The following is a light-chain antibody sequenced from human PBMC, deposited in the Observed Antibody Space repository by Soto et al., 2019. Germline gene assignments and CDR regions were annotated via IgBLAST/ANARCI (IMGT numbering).Light chain of an antibody. V-gene: IGKV1-5*03. CDR1: QGISDS. CDR2: EAS. J-gene: IGKJ1*01. CDR3: QQYNGFWT. Sequence: DIQMTQSPSTLSASVGDRVSITCRARQGISDSLAWYQQKPGKAPKLLIYEASNLKSGVPSRFSGSGSGTEYTLTISSLQPDAFASYYCQQYNGFWTFGQGTKVEIK.